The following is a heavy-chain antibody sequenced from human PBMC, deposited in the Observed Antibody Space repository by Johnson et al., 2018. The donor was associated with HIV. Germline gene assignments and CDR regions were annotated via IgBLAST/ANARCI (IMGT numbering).Heavy chain of an antibody. CDR2: ISYDGNNK. Sequence: QVQLVESGGGVVQPGRSLRLSCAASGFTFSSYGMHWVRQAPGKGLEWVAVISYDGNNKYYADSVKGRFTISRDNSKNTLYLQMSSLRVDDTAVYYCAKGQVARGPLDIWGQGTMVTVSS. CDR3: AKGQVARGPLDI. CDR1: GFTFSSYG. V-gene: IGHV3-30*18. D-gene: IGHD2-15*01. J-gene: IGHJ3*02.